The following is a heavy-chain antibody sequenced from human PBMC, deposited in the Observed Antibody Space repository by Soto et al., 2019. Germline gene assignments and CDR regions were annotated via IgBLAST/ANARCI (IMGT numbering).Heavy chain of an antibody. J-gene: IGHJ2*01. CDR1: GGTFSSYA. D-gene: IGHD2-15*01. V-gene: IGHV1-69*12. CDR2: IIPMFGTT. CDR3: ARVVTVVKSFHYWYSYL. Sequence: QVQLVQSGAEVKKPGSSVKVSCKASGGTFSSYAISWVRQAPGQGLEWMGGIIPMFGTTNYAQKFQGRVTITADESTSTAYMELSSLRSEDTAVYYCARVVTVVKSFHYWYSYLWGRGTLVTVSS.